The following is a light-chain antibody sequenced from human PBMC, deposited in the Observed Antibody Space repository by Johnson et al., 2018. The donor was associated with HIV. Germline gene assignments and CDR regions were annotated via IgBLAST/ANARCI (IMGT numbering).Light chain of an antibody. Sequence: QSVLTQPPSVSAAPGQKVTISCSGSSSNIGNNSVSWYQQLPGAAPKVVLYENNKRPSGIPDRFPGSKSGTSATLGITGLPTGDEADYYCGTWDSSLSASYVFGTGTKVTVL. J-gene: IGLJ1*01. CDR1: SSNIGNNS. V-gene: IGLV1-51*02. CDR2: ENN. CDR3: GTWDSSLSASYV.